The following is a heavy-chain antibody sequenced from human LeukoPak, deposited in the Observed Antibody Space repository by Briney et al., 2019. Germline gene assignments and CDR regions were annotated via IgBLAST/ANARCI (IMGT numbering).Heavy chain of an antibody. V-gene: IGHV4-39*07. Sequence: PSQTLSLTCTVSGGSMYNSDYYWGWIRRPPGKGLEWIGSIFYGGSSYYNPSLESRVTISIVPSKSQFSLNLRFVTAADTAVYYCARFGSRIGTGASFGFESWGQGTLVLVSS. J-gene: IGHJ4*02. CDR2: IFYGGSS. CDR3: ARFGSRIGTGASFGFES. D-gene: IGHD3-10*01. CDR1: GGSMYNSDYY.